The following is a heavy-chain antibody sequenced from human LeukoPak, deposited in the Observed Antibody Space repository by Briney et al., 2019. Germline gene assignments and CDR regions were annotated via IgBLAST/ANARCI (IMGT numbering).Heavy chain of an antibody. CDR1: GYTFTIYG. D-gene: IGHD4-17*01. V-gene: IGHV1-18*01. CDR3: ARATLRRPPTRHWFDP. CDR2: ISAYNGNT. Sequence: ASVTVSFKASGYTFTIYGISWVRQAPGQGLEWMGWISAYNGNTNYAQKLQGRVTMTTDTSTSTAYMELRSLRSDDTAVYYCARATLRRPPTRHWFDPWGQGTLVTVSS. J-gene: IGHJ5*02.